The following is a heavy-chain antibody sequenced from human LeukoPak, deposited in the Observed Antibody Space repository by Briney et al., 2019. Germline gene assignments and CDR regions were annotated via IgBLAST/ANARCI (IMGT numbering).Heavy chain of an antibody. D-gene: IGHD3-22*01. Sequence: SETLSLTCTVSGGSISSHYWSWIRQPPGKGLEWIGYIYYSGSTNYNPSLKSRVTISVDTSKNQFSLKLSSVTAADTAVYYCARVLGRYYYDSSGYPMRIPGDAFDIWGQGTLVTVSS. CDR1: GGSISSHY. J-gene: IGHJ4*02. V-gene: IGHV4-59*11. CDR3: ARVLGRYYYDSSGYPMRIPGDAFDI. CDR2: IYYSGST.